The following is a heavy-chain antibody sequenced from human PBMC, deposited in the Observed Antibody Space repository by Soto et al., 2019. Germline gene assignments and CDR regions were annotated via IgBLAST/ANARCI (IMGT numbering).Heavy chain of an antibody. D-gene: IGHD3-22*01. Sequence: QVQLVQSGAEVKKPGASVKVSCKASGYTFTSYGISWVRQAPGQGLEWMGWISAYNGHTNYAQKLQGRVTMTTDTSTSTSYMELRSRISDATAVYFCASVVPESTPYYYDSSGDYVTYWYFDLWDRGPLVTVSS. CDR3: ASVVPESTPYYYDSSGDYVTYWYFDL. V-gene: IGHV1-18*01. CDR1: GYTFTSYG. J-gene: IGHJ2*01. CDR2: ISAYNGHT.